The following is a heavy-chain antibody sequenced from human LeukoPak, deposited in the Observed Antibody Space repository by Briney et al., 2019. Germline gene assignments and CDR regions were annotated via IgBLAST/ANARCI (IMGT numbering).Heavy chain of an antibody. J-gene: IGHJ4*02. V-gene: IGHV4-39*07. CDR1: GGSISSSSYY. D-gene: IGHD6-6*01. Sequence: SETLSLPCTVSGGSISSSSYYWGWIRQPPGKGLEWIGSIYYSGSTYYNPSLKSRVTISVDTSKNQFSLKLSSVTAADTAVYYCARLETAQVYGFDYWGQGTLVTVSS. CDR2: IYYSGST. CDR3: ARLETAQVYGFDY.